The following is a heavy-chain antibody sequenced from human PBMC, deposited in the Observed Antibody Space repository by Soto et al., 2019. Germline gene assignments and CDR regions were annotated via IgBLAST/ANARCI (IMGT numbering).Heavy chain of an antibody. CDR1: GDSVSGNTVT. V-gene: IGHV6-1*01. CDR2: TYFRSKWNT. CDR3: ARDSPGGDTSFDY. Sequence: QVQLQQSGPRLVKPSQTLSLTCAISGDSVSGNTVTWNWIRQSPSRGLEWLGRTYFRSKWNTDYAVSVKSRITVSPDTSKNQFSLQLTSVTPEDTAMYYCARDSPGGDTSFDYWGQGTLVTVSS. J-gene: IGHJ4*02. D-gene: IGHD2-21*02.